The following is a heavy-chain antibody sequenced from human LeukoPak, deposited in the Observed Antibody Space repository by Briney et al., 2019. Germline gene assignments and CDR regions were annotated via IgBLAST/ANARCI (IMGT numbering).Heavy chain of an antibody. CDR3: AREGDSSDYYFFDY. J-gene: IGHJ4*02. V-gene: IGHV4-61*09. D-gene: IGHD3-22*01. CDR2: IYSSGSS. CDR1: GGSVSSGTYY. Sequence: SETLSLTCTVSGGSVSSGTYYWSWIRQPAGKGLEWIGHIYSSGSSNYNPSLKSRVTISVDTSKNQFSLKLTSVTAADTAVYYCAREGDSSDYYFFDYWGQGTLVTVSS.